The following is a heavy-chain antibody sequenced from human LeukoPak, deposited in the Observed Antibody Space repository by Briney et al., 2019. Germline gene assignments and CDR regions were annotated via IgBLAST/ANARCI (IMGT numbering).Heavy chain of an antibody. Sequence: PGGSLRLSCAAPGFTFSSYAFNWVRQAPGKGLEWVSCISSSTTYIYYADSVKGRFTISRDNAKNSLYLQMNSLRVEDTAVYYCAGAPGYYGDPFDYWGQGTLVTVSS. D-gene: IGHD4-17*01. V-gene: IGHV3-21*01. CDR1: GFTFSSYA. CDR3: AGAPGYYGDPFDY. J-gene: IGHJ4*02. CDR2: ISSSTTYI.